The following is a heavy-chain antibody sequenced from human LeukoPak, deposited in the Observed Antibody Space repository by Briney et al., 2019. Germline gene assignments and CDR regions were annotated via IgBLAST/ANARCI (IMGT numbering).Heavy chain of an antibody. CDR3: ATRAWLDS. J-gene: IGHJ4*02. Sequence: GGSLRLSCAASGFTFSSYWMSWVRQAPGKGLEWVANINQYGRETHYVDSVKGRFTISRDNAQNSVYLQMNSLRAEDTGVYFCATRAWLDSWGQGTPVTVSS. V-gene: IGHV3-7*01. CDR1: GFTFSSYW. CDR2: INQYGRET.